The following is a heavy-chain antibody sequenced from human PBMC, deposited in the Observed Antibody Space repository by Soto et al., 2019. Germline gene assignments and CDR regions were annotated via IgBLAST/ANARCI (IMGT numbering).Heavy chain of an antibody. Sequence: GGSLRLSCVASGFSFSDYSMNWVRQAPGKGLEWVSFIDLSGTTTYYRDSVKGRFTISKDRSMNTVYLQMNSLRVEDAGVYYIAKKPLPDGIYSFDYWGQGVLVTVSS. CDR1: GFSFSDYS. D-gene: IGHD2-15*01. CDR2: IDLSGTTT. J-gene: IGHJ4*02. CDR3: AKKPLPDGIYSFDY. V-gene: IGHV3-23*05.